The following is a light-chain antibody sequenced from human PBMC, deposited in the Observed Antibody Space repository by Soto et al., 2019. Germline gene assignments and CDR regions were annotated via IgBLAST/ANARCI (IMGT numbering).Light chain of an antibody. J-gene: IGKJ4*01. CDR2: DAS. CDR3: QELNAFPIT. V-gene: IGKV1-5*01. Sequence: IQMTLSPSTLSSSVGDRVTITCRASQSISSWLAWYQQKPGKAPKLLIYDASSLESGVPSRFSGSGSGTQSTLTISSLQPEDFATYYCQELNAFPITFGGGTKVDIK. CDR1: QSISSW.